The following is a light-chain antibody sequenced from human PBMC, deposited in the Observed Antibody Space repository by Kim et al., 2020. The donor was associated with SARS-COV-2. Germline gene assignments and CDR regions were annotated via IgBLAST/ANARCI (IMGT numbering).Light chain of an antibody. CDR1: RLGNKY. CDR3: QAWDSTTVI. V-gene: IGLV3-1*01. CDR2: QDY. Sequence: SVSPGQTVSITCSGDRLGNKYACWYQQRPGQSPVLVIYQDYKRPSGIPGRFSGSNSGNTATLTISGTQALDEADYYCQAWDSTTVIFGGGTQLT. J-gene: IGLJ2*01.